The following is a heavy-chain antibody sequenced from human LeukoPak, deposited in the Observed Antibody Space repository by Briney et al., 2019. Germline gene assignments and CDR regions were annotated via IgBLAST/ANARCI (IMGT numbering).Heavy chain of an antibody. CDR1: GFTFSSYA. CDR3: ARTADLWFGANLPFDY. D-gene: IGHD3-10*01. Sequence: LRLSCAASGFTFSSYAMSWIRQPPGKGLEWIGYIYYSGSTYYNPSLKRRVTISVDTSKNQFSLKLSSVTAADTAVYYCARTADLWFGANLPFDYWGQGTLVTVSS. V-gene: IGHV4-30-4*08. J-gene: IGHJ4*02. CDR2: IYYSGST.